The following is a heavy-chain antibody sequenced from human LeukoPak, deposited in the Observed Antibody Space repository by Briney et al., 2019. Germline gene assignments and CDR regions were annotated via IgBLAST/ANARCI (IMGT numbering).Heavy chain of an antibody. Sequence: GASVKVSCKASGYTFTSYGISWVRQAPGQGLEWMGWISAYNGNTNYAQKLQGRVTMTTDTSTSTAYMELRSLRSDDTAVYYCAREPEGYYGSGSYFTYWGQGTLVTVSS. J-gene: IGHJ4*02. CDR1: GYTFTSYG. D-gene: IGHD3-10*01. CDR2: ISAYNGNT. V-gene: IGHV1-18*01. CDR3: AREPEGYYGSGSYFTY.